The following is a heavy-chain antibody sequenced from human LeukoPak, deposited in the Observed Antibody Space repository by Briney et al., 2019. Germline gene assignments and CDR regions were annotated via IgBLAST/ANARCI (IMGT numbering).Heavy chain of an antibody. Sequence: SETLSLTCTVSGGSISSYYWSWIRQPPGKGLEWIGYIYYSGRTNYHPSIMSRVTISVDTSKNQFSLKLSSVTVDDTAVYYCARSRRGYGYYFDYWGQGTLVTVSS. D-gene: IGHD5-18*01. V-gene: IGHV4-59*01. J-gene: IGHJ4*02. CDR3: ARSRRGYGYYFDY. CDR2: IYYSGRT. CDR1: GGSISSYY.